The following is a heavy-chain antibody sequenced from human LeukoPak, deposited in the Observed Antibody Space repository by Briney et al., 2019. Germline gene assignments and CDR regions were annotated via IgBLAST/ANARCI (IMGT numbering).Heavy chain of an antibody. J-gene: IGHJ4*02. CDR2: IWYDGSNK. Sequence: GRSLRLSCVASGFIFSGYGMHWVRQAPGKGLEWVAVIWYDGSNKYYADSVKGRFTISRDNSKNTLYLQMNSLRAEDTAVFYCARGNFRRDGYNFDYWGQGTLSPSPQ. D-gene: IGHD5-24*01. V-gene: IGHV3-33*01. CDR3: ARGNFRRDGYNFDY. CDR1: GFIFSGYG.